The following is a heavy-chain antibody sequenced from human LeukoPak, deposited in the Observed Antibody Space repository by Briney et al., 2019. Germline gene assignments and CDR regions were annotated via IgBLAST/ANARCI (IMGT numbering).Heavy chain of an antibody. V-gene: IGHV5-51*01. Sequence: GESLKISCKGPGYRFTSYWIGWVRQMPGKGLEWMGIIYPGDSDTRYSPSFQGQVTISADKSISTAYLQWSSLKASDTAMYYCVLGYCSGGSCYQFDYWGQGTLVTVSS. CDR3: VLGYCSGGSCYQFDY. CDR2: IYPGDSDT. CDR1: GYRFTSYW. J-gene: IGHJ4*02. D-gene: IGHD2-15*01.